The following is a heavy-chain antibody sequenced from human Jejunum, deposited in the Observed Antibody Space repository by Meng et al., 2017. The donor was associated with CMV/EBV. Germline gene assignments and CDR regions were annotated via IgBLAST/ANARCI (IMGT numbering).Heavy chain of an antibody. J-gene: IGHJ5*02. CDR1: GVTFRSYS. CDR2: VFTDSSKK. D-gene: IGHD2-2*01. V-gene: IGHV3-23*03. CDR3: AKGSRWVDP. Sequence: LSCEASGVTFRSYSMTWVRQAPGKGLEWVSVVFTDSSKKYYADSVRGRFTIFRDDSNNRVYLQMNSLRVDDTAVYYCAKGSRWVDPWGQGTLVTVSS.